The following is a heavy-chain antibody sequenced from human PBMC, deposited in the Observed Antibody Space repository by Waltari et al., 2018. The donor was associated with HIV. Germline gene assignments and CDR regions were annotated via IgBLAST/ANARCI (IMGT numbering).Heavy chain of an antibody. Sequence: QEQLVQSGAEVKKPGASVKVPCTASGYTFTDYYMQWVRQAPGQGLEWMGWINPKSGGTNYAQKFQGRVTMTRDTSISTAYMELSSLRSDDTAVYYCALYCSGGNCFFDYWGQGTLVTVSS. D-gene: IGHD2-15*01. CDR3: ALYCSGGNCFFDY. V-gene: IGHV1-2*02. CDR1: GYTFTDYY. CDR2: INPKSGGT. J-gene: IGHJ4*02.